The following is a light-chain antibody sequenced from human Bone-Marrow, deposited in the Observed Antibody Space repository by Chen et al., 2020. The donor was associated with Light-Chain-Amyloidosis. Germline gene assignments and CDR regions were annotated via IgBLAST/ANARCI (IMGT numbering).Light chain of an antibody. V-gene: IGKV4-1*01. CDR1: QSVLYNSNNKNY. CDR2: WAS. Sequence: DIVMTQSPDSLAVSLGERATINYKSSQSVLYNSNNKNYLAWYQQKPGQPPKLLIYWASTRESGVPDRFSGSGSVTDFTLTISSLQAEDVAVYYCQQYYTTPYTFGQGTKLEIK. CDR3: QQYYTTPYT. J-gene: IGKJ2*01.